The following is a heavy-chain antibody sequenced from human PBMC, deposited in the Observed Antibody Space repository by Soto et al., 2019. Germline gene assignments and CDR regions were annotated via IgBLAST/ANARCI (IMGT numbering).Heavy chain of an antibody. V-gene: IGHV1-69*06. Sequence: VQLMQSGAEVKQPGSSVKVSCEASGGTFSSHSINWVRQAPGQGLEWMGGIVTLFGTANYAQNFQGRVTITADKSTTTVYMDLSSRRSDDTAVYYCAREVGYGDFSAALLDWGQGTLVTVSS. D-gene: IGHD4-17*01. CDR2: IVTLFGTA. J-gene: IGHJ4*02. CDR3: AREVGYGDFSAALLD. CDR1: GGTFSSHS.